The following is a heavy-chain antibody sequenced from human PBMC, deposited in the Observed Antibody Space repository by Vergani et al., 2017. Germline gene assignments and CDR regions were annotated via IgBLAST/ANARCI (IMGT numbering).Heavy chain of an antibody. CDR3: AKDSYYYDSSGYYFDY. D-gene: IGHD3-22*01. CDR2: ISYDGSNK. CDR1: GFTFSSYG. Sequence: QVQLVESGGGVVQPGRSLRLSCAASGFTFSSYGMHWVRQAPGKGLEWVAVISYDGSNKYYADSVTGRLTISRGNSKNTLYLQMNSLRADDTAVYYCAKDSYYYDSSGYYFDYWGQGTLVDVSS. V-gene: IGHV3-30*18. J-gene: IGHJ4*02.